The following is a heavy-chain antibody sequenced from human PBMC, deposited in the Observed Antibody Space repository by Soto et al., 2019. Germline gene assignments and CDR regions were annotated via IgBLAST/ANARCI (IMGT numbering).Heavy chain of an antibody. CDR1: GGSISSGGYY. V-gene: IGHV4-31*03. CDR3: ARVGRRGSSWFFDY. CDR2: IYYSGSN. J-gene: IGHJ4*02. D-gene: IGHD6-13*01. Sequence: QVQLQESGPGLVKPSQTLSLTCTVSGGSISSGGYYWSWIRQHPGKGLEWIGYIYYSGSNYYNPYLKSRVTMSVDTSKNQFTLKLSSVTAADTAVYYCARVGRRGSSWFFDYWGQGTLFTVSS.